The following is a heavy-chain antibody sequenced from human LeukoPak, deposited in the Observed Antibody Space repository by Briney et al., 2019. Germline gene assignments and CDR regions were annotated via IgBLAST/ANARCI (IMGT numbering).Heavy chain of an antibody. CDR1: GFTFGDYA. V-gene: IGHV3-49*04. Sequence: GGSLRLSCTASGFTFGDYAMSWVRQAPGKGLEWVGFISSKAYGGTTEYAASVKGRFTISRDDSKSIAYLQMNSLKTEDTAVYYCKNGYGPNTFDYWGQGTLVTVSS. D-gene: IGHD3-22*01. J-gene: IGHJ4*02. CDR3: KNGYGPNTFDY. CDR2: ISSKAYGGTT.